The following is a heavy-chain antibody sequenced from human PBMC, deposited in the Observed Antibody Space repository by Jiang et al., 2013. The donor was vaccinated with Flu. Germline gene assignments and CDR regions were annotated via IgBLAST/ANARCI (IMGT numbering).Heavy chain of an antibody. J-gene: IGHJ4*02. CDR1: GFTFSSYW. CDR2: INSDGSST. D-gene: IGHD3-22*01. V-gene: IGHV3-74*01. Sequence: SCAASGFTFSSYWMHWVRQAPGKGLVWVSRINSDGSSTSYADSVKGRFTISRDNAKNTLYLQMNSLRAEDTAVYYCARDYYDSSGYFDYWGQGTLVTVSS. CDR3: ARDYYDSSGYFDY.